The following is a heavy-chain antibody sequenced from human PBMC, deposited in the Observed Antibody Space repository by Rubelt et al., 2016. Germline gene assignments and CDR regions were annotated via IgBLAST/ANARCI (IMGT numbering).Heavy chain of an antibody. CDR3: ARGGGSDSSTSFEY. CDR2: IKADGSEK. V-gene: IGHV3-7*01. D-gene: IGHD3-22*01. Sequence: EVQLVESGGGLVQPGGSLRLSCAASGFTFSGYMMTWVRQTQGKGLEWLANIKADGSEKYYVDSVEGRFTISRDNAKNSLYLQMNSLRAEDTAVYYCARGGGSDSSTSFEYWGQGTLVTVSS. J-gene: IGHJ4*02. CDR1: GFTFSGYM.